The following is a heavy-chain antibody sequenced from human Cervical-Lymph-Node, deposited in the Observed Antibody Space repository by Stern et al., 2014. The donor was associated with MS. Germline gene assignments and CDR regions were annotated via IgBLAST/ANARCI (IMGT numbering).Heavy chain of an antibody. CDR3: ARDYEDTSMLFDH. V-gene: IGHV3-30*03. CDR2: ISYDGNHK. J-gene: IGHJ4*02. D-gene: IGHD2-8*01. Sequence: VQLVESGGGVVQPGRSLRLSCAASGFTFSSYGMNWVRQAPGKGLEWVTVISYDGNHKYYAASVKGRFTISRDNSKNTLHLQMNSVTPDDTAIYYCARDYEDTSMLFDHWGQGTLVTVSS. CDR1: GFTFSSYG.